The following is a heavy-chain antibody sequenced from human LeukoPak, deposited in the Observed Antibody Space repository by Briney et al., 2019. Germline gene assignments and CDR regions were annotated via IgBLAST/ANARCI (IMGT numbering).Heavy chain of an antibody. D-gene: IGHD6-19*01. V-gene: IGHV3-21*01. J-gene: IGHJ3*02. CDR2: ISSSSSYI. Sequence: PGGSLRLSCAASGFTFSSYSMNWVRQAPGKGLEWVSSISSSSSYIYYADSVKGRFTISRDNAKNSLYLQMNSLRAEDTAVYYCARDHPAERYSSEEWPPPPTDIWGQGTMVTVSS. CDR3: ARDHPAERYSSEEWPPPPTDI. CDR1: GFTFSSYS.